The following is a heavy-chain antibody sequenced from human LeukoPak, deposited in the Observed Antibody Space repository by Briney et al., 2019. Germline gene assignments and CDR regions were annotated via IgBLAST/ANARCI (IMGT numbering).Heavy chain of an antibody. CDR1: GASVSGKF. CDR3: VGGGDWLPEY. CDR2: IYYSGST. J-gene: IGHJ4*01. Sequence: SETLSLTCTVSGASVSGKFWSWIRHSPGNGLEWIGLIYYSGSTEFNPSLKSRVAMSVDPSNNQFSLSLNSVTTTDTAVYFCVGGGDWLPEYWGRGTQVIVSS. V-gene: IGHV4-59*02. D-gene: IGHD3/OR15-3a*01.